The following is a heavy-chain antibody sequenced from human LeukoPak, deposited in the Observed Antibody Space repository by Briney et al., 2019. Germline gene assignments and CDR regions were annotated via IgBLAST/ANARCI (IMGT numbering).Heavy chain of an antibody. V-gene: IGHV4-4*07. Sequence: TSETLSLTCTVSGGSISSYYWSWIRQPAGKGLEWIGRIYTSGSTNYNPSLKSRVTMSVDTSKNQFSLKLSSVTAADTAVYYCARIAYDFWSGYFDYWGQGTLVTVSS. J-gene: IGHJ4*02. CDR2: IYTSGST. D-gene: IGHD3-3*01. CDR3: ARIAYDFWSGYFDY. CDR1: GGSISSYY.